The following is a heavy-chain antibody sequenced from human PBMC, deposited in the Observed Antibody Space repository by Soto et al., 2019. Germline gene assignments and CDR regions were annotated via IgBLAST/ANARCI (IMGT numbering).Heavy chain of an antibody. V-gene: IGHV3-30*18. Sequence: GGSLGLSCAASGVTFCSYGMHWVRKGPGKGPEWVAVISYDGSNKYYADSVKGRFTISRDNSKNTLYLQMNSLRAEDTAVYYCAKDAGYSSGWYYFDYWGQGTLVTVSS. CDR2: ISYDGSNK. CDR1: GVTFCSYG. J-gene: IGHJ4*02. D-gene: IGHD6-19*01. CDR3: AKDAGYSSGWYYFDY.